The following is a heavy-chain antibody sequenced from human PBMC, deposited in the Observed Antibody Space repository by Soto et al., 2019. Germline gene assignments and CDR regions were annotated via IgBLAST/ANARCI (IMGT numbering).Heavy chain of an antibody. CDR3: ARGLFYYDSSGYLGY. D-gene: IGHD3-22*01. V-gene: IGHV3-11*05. J-gene: IGHJ4*02. CDR2: ISSSSYT. CDR1: GFTLSDYY. Sequence: GGSLRLSCAASGFTLSDYYMSWIRQAPGKGLEWVSYISSSSYTNYADSVKGRFTISRDNAKNSLYLQMNSLRAEDTAVYYCARGLFYYDSSGYLGYWGQGTLVTVSS.